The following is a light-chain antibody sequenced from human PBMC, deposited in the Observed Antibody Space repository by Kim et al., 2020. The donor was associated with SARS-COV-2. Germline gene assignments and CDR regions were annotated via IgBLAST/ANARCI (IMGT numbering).Light chain of an antibody. J-gene: IGKJ5*01. CDR1: QSVSSN. Sequence: EIVMTQSPATLSVSPGERATLSCRASQSVSSNLAWYQQKPGQAPRLLIYGASTRATGIPARFSGSGSGTEFTLTISSLQSEDFAVYCCQQYSNWPRTFGQGTRLEIK. V-gene: IGKV3-15*01. CDR2: GAS. CDR3: QQYSNWPRT.